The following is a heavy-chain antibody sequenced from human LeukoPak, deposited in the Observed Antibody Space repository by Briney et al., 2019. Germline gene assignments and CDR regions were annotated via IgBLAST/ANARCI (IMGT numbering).Heavy chain of an antibody. Sequence: SCAASGFTFSSYAISWVRQAPGQGLEWMGGIIPIFGTANYAQKFQGSVTITADESTSTAYMELSSLRSEDTAVYYCARSPLYCSGGSCYLGYWGQGTLVTVSS. CDR1: GFTFSSYA. CDR3: ARSPLYCSGGSCYLGY. V-gene: IGHV1-69*01. J-gene: IGHJ4*02. CDR2: IIPIFGTA. D-gene: IGHD2-15*01.